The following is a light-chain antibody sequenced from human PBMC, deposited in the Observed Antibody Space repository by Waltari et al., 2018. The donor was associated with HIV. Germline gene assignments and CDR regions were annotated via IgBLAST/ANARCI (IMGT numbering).Light chain of an antibody. CDR1: SSNIGKKY. Sequence: QSVLTQPTSVSAAPGQKVTISCPGSSSNIGKKYVCWYQQLPGTAPKLLIYDNNKRPSGIPARFSGSKSGTSATLGITGLQTGDEADYYCGTWDSSLSAWVFGGGTKLTVL. CDR2: DNN. V-gene: IGLV1-51*01. CDR3: GTWDSSLSAWV. J-gene: IGLJ3*02.